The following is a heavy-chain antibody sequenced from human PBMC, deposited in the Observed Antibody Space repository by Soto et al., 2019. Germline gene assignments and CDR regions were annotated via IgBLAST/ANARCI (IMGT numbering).Heavy chain of an antibody. V-gene: IGHV1-18*01. CDR3: VVAAQPYYFXY. Sequence: ASVKVSCKASGYTFTIYCISWVRQAPGQGLEWMGWISAYNGNTNYAQKLQGRVTMTTDTSTSTAYMELRSLRSDDTAVYYCVVAAQPYYFXYWGQGTLVXVSS. CDR1: GYTFTIYC. D-gene: IGHD2-15*01. CDR2: ISAYNGNT. J-gene: IGHJ4*02.